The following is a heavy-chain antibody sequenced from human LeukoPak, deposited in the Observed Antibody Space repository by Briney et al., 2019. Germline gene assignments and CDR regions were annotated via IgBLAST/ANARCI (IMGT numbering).Heavy chain of an antibody. V-gene: IGHV4-59*01. D-gene: IGHD1-7*01. Sequence: SETLSLTCTVSGGSTSTYYWSWIRQPPGKGLEWIGYIYYSRSTNYNPSLKSRVTISADTSKNQFSLKVTSVTAADTAVYYCARAVPGTRGAFDIWGQGTLVTVSS. CDR2: IYYSRST. J-gene: IGHJ3*02. CDR3: ARAVPGTRGAFDI. CDR1: GGSTSTYY.